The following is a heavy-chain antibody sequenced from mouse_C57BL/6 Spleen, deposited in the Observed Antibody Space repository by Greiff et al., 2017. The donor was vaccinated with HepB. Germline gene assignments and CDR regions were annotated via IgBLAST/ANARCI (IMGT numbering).Heavy chain of an antibody. CDR3: ARDVRRDGYFDY. V-gene: IGHV5-16*01. D-gene: IGHD3-3*01. J-gene: IGHJ2*01. Sequence: EVHLVESEGGLVQPGSSMKLSCTASGFTFSDYYMAWVRQVPEKGLEWVANINYDGSSTYYLDSLKSRFIISRDNAKNILYLQMSSLKSEDTATYYCARDVRRDGYFDYWGQGTTLTVSS. CDR2: INYDGSST. CDR1: GFTFSDYY.